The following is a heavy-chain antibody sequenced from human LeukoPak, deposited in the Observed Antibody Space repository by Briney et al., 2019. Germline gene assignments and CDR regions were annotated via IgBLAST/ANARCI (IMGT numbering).Heavy chain of an antibody. CDR1: KLIFSAYV. CDR2: ISTIFGGT. D-gene: IGHD3-22*01. J-gene: IGHJ3*02. Sequence: PVGSLRLSRALSKLIFSAYVMNCVRPAPGKGLEWVSSISTIFGGTYYAASVKGRSAFSRDHSKNTLYLQMSSWRPQARALNSGVKTHDSSGHYSPYDTFDIWGQGTMVTVSS. CDR3: VKTHDSSGHYSPYDTFDI. V-gene: IGHV3-23*01.